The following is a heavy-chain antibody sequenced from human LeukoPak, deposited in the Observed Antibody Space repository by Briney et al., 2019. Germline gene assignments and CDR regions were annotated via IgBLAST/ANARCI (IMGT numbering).Heavy chain of an antibody. D-gene: IGHD6-13*01. CDR2: FDPEDGET. V-gene: IGHV1-24*01. J-gene: IGHJ5*02. CDR3: ATTPIAAAGTLWFDP. Sequence: ASVKVSCTVSGYTLTELSMHWVRQAPGKGLEWMGGFDPEDGETIYAQKFQGRVTMTEDTSTDTAYMELSSLRSEDTAVYYCATTPIAAAGTLWFDPWGQGTLVTVSS. CDR1: GYTLTELS.